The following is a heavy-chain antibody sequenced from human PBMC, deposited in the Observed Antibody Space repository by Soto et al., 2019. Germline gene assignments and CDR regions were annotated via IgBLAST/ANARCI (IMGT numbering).Heavy chain of an antibody. CDR1: GFTFTSSA. Sequence: GASVKVSCKASGFTFTSSAMQWVRQARGQRLEWIGWIVVGSGNTNYAQKFQERVTITRDMSTSTAYMELNSLKTEDTAVYYCLGGWSKPEIYYYYYGMDVWGQGTTVTVSS. CDR3: LGGWSKPEIYYYYYGMDV. D-gene: IGHD6-19*01. V-gene: IGHV1-58*02. J-gene: IGHJ6*02. CDR2: IVVGSGNT.